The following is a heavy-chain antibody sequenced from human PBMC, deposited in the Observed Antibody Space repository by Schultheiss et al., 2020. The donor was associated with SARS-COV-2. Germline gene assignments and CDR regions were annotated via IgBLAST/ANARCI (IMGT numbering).Heavy chain of an antibody. CDR3: ARGRVVAATPRGVYYYYGMDV. V-gene: IGHV3-30-3*01. J-gene: IGHJ6*02. CDR1: GFTFSSYA. D-gene: IGHD2-15*01. CDR2: ISYDGSNK. Sequence: GGSLRLSCAASGFTFSSYAMHWVRQAPGKGLEWVAVISYDGSNKYYADSVKGRFTISRDNSKNTLYLQMNSLRAEDTAVYYCARGRVVAATPRGVYYYYGMDVWGQGTTVTVSS.